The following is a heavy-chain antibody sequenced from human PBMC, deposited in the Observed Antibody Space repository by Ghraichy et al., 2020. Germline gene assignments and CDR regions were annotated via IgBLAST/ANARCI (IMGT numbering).Heavy chain of an antibody. Sequence: ASVKVSCKASGYTFTSYGISWVRQAPGQGLEWMGWISAYNGNTNYAQKLQGRVTMTTDTSTSTAYMELRSLRSDDTAVYYCARDGHGEGHEQQLSPWGQGTLVTVSS. CDR1: GYTFTSYG. V-gene: IGHV1-18*04. J-gene: IGHJ5*02. D-gene: IGHD6-13*01. CDR2: ISAYNGNT. CDR3: ARDGHGEGHEQQLSP.